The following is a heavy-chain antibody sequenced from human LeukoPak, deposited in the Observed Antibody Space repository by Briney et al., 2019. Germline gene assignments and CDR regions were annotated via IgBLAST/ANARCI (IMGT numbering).Heavy chain of an antibody. J-gene: IGHJ6*02. CDR2: ISYDESYK. V-gene: IGHV3-30*04. D-gene: IGHD2/OR15-2a*01. CDR3: ARDNRGHGMDV. Sequence: GGSLRLSCAASGFTFSSFAMHWVRQAPGKGLEWMAVISYDESYKYYADSVRGRFTISRDNSKNTLYLQMDSLRAEDTAVYYCARDNRGHGMDVWGQGTTVTVSS. CDR1: GFTFSSFA.